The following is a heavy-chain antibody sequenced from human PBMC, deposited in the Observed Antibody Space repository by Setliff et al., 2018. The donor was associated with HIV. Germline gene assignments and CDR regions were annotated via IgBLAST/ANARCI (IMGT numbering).Heavy chain of an antibody. CDR3: ARGDRRIIAASGSGGFDP. D-gene: IGHD6-13*01. Sequence: SETLSLTCSVSGGSISSRSPYYWGWIRQPPGKGLEWLGSIYPGNTYYNPSLKSRVTISLDTSNNQFFLKLTSVTAADTAVYYCARGDRRIIAASGSGGFDPWGQGTLVTVSS. J-gene: IGHJ5*02. CDR2: IYPGNT. V-gene: IGHV4-39*01. CDR1: GGSISSRSPYY.